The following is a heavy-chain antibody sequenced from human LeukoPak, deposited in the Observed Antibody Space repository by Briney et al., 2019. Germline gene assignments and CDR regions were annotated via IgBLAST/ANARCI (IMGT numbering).Heavy chain of an antibody. J-gene: IGHJ6*03. Sequence: GGSLEISWKGSGSRFTSYWIGWVRQMPGKGLEGMGIIYPGDSDTRYSPSFQGQVTISADKSISTAYLQWSSLKASDTAMYYCARHRRYGDTAMVHYYYYMDVWGKGTTVTVSS. CDR2: IYPGDSDT. CDR3: ARHRRYGDTAMVHYYYYMDV. CDR1: GSRFTSYW. D-gene: IGHD5-18*01. V-gene: IGHV5-51*01.